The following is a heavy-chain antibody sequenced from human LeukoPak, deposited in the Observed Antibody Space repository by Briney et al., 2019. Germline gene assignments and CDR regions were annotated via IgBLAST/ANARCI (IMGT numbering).Heavy chain of an antibody. CDR3: ARVSYDSSGQGRGFRYFDL. D-gene: IGHD3-22*01. CDR2: IYHSGST. CDR1: GGSISSGGYS. V-gene: IGHV4-30-2*01. Sequence: SSETLSLTCAVSGGSISSGGYSWSWIRQPPGKGLEWIGYIYHSGSTYYNPSLKSRVTISVDRSKNQFSLKLSSVTAADTAVYYCARVSYDSSGQGRGFRYFDLWGRGTLVTVSS. J-gene: IGHJ2*01.